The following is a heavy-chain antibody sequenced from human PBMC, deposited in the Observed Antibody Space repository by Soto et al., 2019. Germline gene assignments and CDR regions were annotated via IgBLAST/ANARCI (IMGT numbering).Heavy chain of an antibody. V-gene: IGHV3-23*01. J-gene: IGHJ3*02. CDR1: GFTFSSYA. CDR3: AKDLRGSNYGDAFDI. CDR2: ISGSGCST. D-gene: IGHD4-4*01. Sequence: GGSLRLSCAASGFTFSSYAMSWVRQAPGKGLEWVSAISGSGCSTYYADSVKGRFTISRDNSKNTLYLQMNSLRAEDTAVYYCAKDLRGSNYGDAFDIWGQGTMVTVSS.